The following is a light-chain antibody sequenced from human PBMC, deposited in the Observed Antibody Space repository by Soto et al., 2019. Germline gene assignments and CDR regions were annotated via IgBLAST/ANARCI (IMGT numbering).Light chain of an antibody. CDR3: HQYGTSPQT. Sequence: EVVLTQYPGTLSLSPGERATLSCRASQSVSNNYLAWYQQKPGQAPRLLIYGASNRATGLPDRFSGSGSETDFTLTVSRLELEDFAVYFCHQYGTSPQTFGQGTKVDI. CDR1: QSVSNNY. CDR2: GAS. J-gene: IGKJ1*01. V-gene: IGKV3-20*01.